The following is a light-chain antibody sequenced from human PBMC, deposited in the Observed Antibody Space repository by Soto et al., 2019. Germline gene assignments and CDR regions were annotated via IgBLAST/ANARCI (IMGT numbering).Light chain of an antibody. J-gene: IGLJ3*02. V-gene: IGLV1-40*01. CDR1: GSNIGADYE. Sequence: QPVLTQPPSVSGAPGQRVTISCTGSGSNIGADYEVYWYQQLPGTAPRLLIYGNTNRPSGVPDRFSGSKSGTSASLAITGLQSEDEADYYCQSYDSRLSASVVFGGGTKVTVL. CDR2: GNT. CDR3: QSYDSRLSASVV.